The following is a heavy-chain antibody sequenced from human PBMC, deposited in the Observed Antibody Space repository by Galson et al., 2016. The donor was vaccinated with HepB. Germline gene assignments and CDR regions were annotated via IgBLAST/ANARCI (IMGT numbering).Heavy chain of an antibody. V-gene: IGHV1-46*02. J-gene: IGHJ4*02. D-gene: IGHD1-14*01. Sequence: SCKASGYTFNTYNMHWVRQAPGQGLEWTGIIKPSGGNTIYAQKFQDRITMTRDTSTSTVYMELISLRSEGTAVYYCARELDHSFYFDYWGQGTLVTVSS. CDR1: GYTFNTYN. CDR3: ARELDHSFYFDY. CDR2: IKPSGGNT.